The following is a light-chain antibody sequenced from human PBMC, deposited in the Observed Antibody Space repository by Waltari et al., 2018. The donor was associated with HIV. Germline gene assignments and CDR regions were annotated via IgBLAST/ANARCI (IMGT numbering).Light chain of an antibody. CDR2: KDT. V-gene: IGLV3-27*01. J-gene: IGLJ3*02. Sequence: PSSVSVSPGQTARITCSGDVLAKKYARWFQQKPGQAPVLVIYKDTERPSGIPERFSGSSSGTTVTLTISGAQVEDEADYYCYSAADNTWVFGGGTKLTVL. CDR3: YSAADNTWV. CDR1: VLAKKY.